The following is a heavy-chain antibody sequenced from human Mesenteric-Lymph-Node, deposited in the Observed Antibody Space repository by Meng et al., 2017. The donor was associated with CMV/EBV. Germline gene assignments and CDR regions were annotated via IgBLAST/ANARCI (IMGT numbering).Heavy chain of an antibody. CDR1: GGSFSGYY. J-gene: IGHJ6*02. D-gene: IGHD2-2*02. Sequence: GSLRLSCAVYGGSFSGYYWSWIRQPPGKGLEWIGEINHSGSTNYNPSLKSRVTISVDTSKNQFSLKLSSVTAADTAVYYCARLYCSSTSCYTNYYYYGMDVWGQGTTVTVSS. CDR2: INHSGST. CDR3: ARLYCSSTSCYTNYYYYGMDV. V-gene: IGHV4-34*01.